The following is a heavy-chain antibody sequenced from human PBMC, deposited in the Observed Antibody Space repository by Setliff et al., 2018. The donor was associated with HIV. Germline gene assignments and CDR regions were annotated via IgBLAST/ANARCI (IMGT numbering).Heavy chain of an antibody. CDR3: ARGAIAAAGDFDY. D-gene: IGHD6-13*01. CDR2: IHTSGST. CDR1: GGSISSGSYY. J-gene: IGHJ4*02. V-gene: IGHV4-61*09. Sequence: NPSETLSLTCIVSGGSISSGSYYWTWIRQPAGKGLEWIGHIHTSGSTDYNPSLKSRVTISVDTSKNQFSLKLTAVTAADSAVYYCARGAIAAAGDFDYWGQGTLVTVSS.